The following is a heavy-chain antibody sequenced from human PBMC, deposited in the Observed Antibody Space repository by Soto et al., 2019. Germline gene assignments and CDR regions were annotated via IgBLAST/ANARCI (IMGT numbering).Heavy chain of an antibody. D-gene: IGHD1-26*01. Sequence: GGSLRLSCAASGFTFSSYWMSWVRQAPGKGLEWVANIKQDGSSTSYADSVKGRFTISRDNAKNTLYLQMNSLRVEDTAVYYCTRDPFGATTYWGQGILVTVSS. CDR1: GFTFSSYW. CDR3: TRDPFGATTY. V-gene: IGHV3-7*01. J-gene: IGHJ4*02. CDR2: IKQDGSST.